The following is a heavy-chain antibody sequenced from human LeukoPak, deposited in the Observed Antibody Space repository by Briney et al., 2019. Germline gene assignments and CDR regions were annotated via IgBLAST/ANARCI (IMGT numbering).Heavy chain of an antibody. J-gene: IGHJ4*02. CDR2: IYSGGRT. CDR1: GFTVSSNY. D-gene: IGHD6-13*01. CDR3: ARAGPSSSWHQFDY. Sequence: PGGSLRLSCAASGFTVSSNYMSWVRQAPGKGLEWVSVIYSGGRTYYADSVEGRFTISRDNSKNTLYLQMNSLRAEETAVYYCARAGPSSSWHQFDYWGQGTLVTVSS. V-gene: IGHV3-66*01.